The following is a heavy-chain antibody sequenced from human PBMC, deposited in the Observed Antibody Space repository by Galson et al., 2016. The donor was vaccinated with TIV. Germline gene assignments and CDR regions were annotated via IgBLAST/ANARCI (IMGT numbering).Heavy chain of an antibody. CDR1: GGTLKNYA. Sequence: SVKVSCKASGGTLKNYAISWVRQAPGQGLEWMGGIMPLFGTPKYAQKFQDRVTMTTDESTNTAYMDLRSLKSEDTAIYYCARGHRVSTSTMTVVIRAPLAYWGQGTLVTVSS. CDR3: ARGHRVSTSTMTVVIRAPLAY. J-gene: IGHJ4*02. V-gene: IGHV1-69*05. D-gene: IGHD3-22*01. CDR2: IMPLFGTP.